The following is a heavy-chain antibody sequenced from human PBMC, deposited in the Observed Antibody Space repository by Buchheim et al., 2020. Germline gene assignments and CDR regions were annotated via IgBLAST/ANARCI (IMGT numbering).Heavy chain of an antibody. Sequence: QVQLVQSGAEVKKPGSSVKVSCKASGGTFSSYAISWVRQAPGQGPEWMGGIIPIFGTANYAQKFQGRVTITADESTSTAYMELSSLRSEDTAVYYCARDSYDILTGYYQGLNWFDPWGQGTL. CDR3: ARDSYDILTGYYQGLNWFDP. V-gene: IGHV1-69*01. CDR1: GGTFSSYA. D-gene: IGHD3-9*01. J-gene: IGHJ5*02. CDR2: IIPIFGTA.